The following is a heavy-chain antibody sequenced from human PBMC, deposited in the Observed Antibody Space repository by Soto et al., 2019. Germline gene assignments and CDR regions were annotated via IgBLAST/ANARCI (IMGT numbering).Heavy chain of an antibody. J-gene: IGHJ4*02. CDR3: ARARGTWYYFDF. CDR2: ISYSSSTT. CDR1: GFTFSSYA. D-gene: IGHD6-13*01. Sequence: HPGGSLRLSCAASGFTFSSYAMHWVRQAPGKGLEWVSRISYSSSTTYYADSVKGRFTISRDNAKNLLYLQMNSLRDEDTAVYYCARARGTWYYFDFWGQGTLVTVSS. V-gene: IGHV3-48*02.